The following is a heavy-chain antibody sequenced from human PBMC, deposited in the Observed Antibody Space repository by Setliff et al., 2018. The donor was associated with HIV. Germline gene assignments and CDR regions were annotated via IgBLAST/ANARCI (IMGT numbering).Heavy chain of an antibody. CDR2: IYTSGST. J-gene: IGHJ4*02. CDR1: GGSISSGSYY. D-gene: IGHD5-12*01. CDR3: ASDISPDDGYNRLHYFDY. Sequence: PSETLSLTCTVSGGSISSGSYYWNWIRQPAGKGLEWIGRIYTSGSTNYNPSLKSRVTISVDTSKNQFSLKLSSVTAADTAVYYCASDISPDDGYNRLHYFDYWGQGTLVTVSS. V-gene: IGHV4-61*02.